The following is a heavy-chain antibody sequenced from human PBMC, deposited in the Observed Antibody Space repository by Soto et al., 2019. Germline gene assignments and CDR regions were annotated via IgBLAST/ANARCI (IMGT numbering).Heavy chain of an antibody. CDR1: GFSLNTGGVG. J-gene: IGHJ4*02. Sequence: QITLKESGPTVVKPTQTLTLTCSLSGFSLNTGGVGVVWIRQPPGKALEWLAVIYWDDDKSWNPSLRDRLTINRDASDDQVVLTVTYMDPVDTGTYYCARRRGGFGGGWTTPYFDYWGQGTLVTVSS. CDR2: IYWDDDK. CDR3: ARRRGGFGGGWTTPYFDY. D-gene: IGHD6-19*01. V-gene: IGHV2-5*02.